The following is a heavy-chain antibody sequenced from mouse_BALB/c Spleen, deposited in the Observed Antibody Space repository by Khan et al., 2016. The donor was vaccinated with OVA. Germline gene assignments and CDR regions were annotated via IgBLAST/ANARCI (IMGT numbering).Heavy chain of an antibody. CDR1: GYTFSSYW. J-gene: IGHJ3*01. CDR2: ILPGSNST. V-gene: IGHV1-9*01. CDR3: TRGNDYGSTSGFGY. D-gene: IGHD1-1*01. Sequence: QVQLKESGAELMKPGASVKLSCKATGYTFSSYWTERLKQRLGHGHEWIGGILPGSNSTNYNERFKGKATITPDTSSNTAYMQLSILTSEDSAIYYCTRGNDYGSTSGFGYWGQGTLVTVSA.